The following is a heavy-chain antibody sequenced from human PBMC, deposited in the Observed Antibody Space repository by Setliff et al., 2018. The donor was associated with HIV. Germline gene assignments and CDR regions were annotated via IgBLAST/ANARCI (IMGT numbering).Heavy chain of an antibody. CDR1: GFTFSSYA. CDR2: ISGSGGST. D-gene: IGHD4-17*01. Sequence: QPGGSLRLSCAASGFTFSSYAMSWVRQAPGKGLEWVSGISGSGGSTYYADSVKGRFTISRDNSKNTLYLQMNSLRAEDTAVYYCAKDSDYSDYGGLDYWGQGTLVTVSS. V-gene: IGHV3-23*01. J-gene: IGHJ4*02. CDR3: AKDSDYSDYGGLDY.